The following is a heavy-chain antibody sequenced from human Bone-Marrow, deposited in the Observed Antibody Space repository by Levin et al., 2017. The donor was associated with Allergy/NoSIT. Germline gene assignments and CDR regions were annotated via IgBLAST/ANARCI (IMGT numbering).Heavy chain of an antibody. V-gene: IGHV3-30-3*01. CDR1: GFTFSSYA. D-gene: IGHD6-13*01. J-gene: IGHJ4*02. CDR3: ATQLRGIAAAGHDFDY. Sequence: GESLKISCAASGFTFSSYAMHWVRQAPGKGLEWVAVISYDGSNKYYADSVKGRFTISRDNSKNTLYLQMNSLRAEDTAVYYCATQLRGIAAAGHDFDYWGQGTLVTVSS. CDR2: ISYDGSNK.